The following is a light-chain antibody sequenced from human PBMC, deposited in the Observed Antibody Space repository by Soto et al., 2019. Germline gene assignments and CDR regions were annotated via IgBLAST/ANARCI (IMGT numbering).Light chain of an antibody. CDR2: DAS. CDR3: QQRSNWPIT. J-gene: IGKJ5*01. CDR1: QSVSSS. Sequence: EFVLTQSPATLSVSPGERATLSCRASQSVSSSLAWYQQKPGQVPRLLIYDASNRATGIPARFSGSGSGTDFTLTITSLEPEDFAVYYCQQRSNWPITFGQGTRLEIK. V-gene: IGKV3-11*01.